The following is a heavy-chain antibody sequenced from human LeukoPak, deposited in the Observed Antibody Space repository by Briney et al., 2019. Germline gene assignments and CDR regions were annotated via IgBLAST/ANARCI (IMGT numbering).Heavy chain of an antibody. V-gene: IGHV3-20*04. CDR1: GFTSEDYG. Sequence: GGSLRLSRAASGFTSEDYGMGWVRQAPGKGVGWVPGINWNGSSTGYADSVKGRFTISRDNAKNSLYLQMNSLRAEDTALYYCARGGYGDYVGRFDYWGQGTLVTVSS. CDR3: ARGGYGDYVGRFDY. D-gene: IGHD4-17*01. J-gene: IGHJ4*02. CDR2: INWNGSST.